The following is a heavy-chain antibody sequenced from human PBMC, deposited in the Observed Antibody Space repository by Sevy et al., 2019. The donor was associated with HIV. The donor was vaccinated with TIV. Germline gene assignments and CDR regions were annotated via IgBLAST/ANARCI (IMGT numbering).Heavy chain of an antibody. CDR1: GFTFSSYA. CDR2: ISYDGSNK. CDR3: TPVNNLYYYDSSGYYGGGKVEQDFDY. D-gene: IGHD3-22*01. Sequence: GGSLRLSCAASGFTFSSYAMHWVRQAPGKGLEWVAVISYDGSNKYYADSVKGRFTISRDNSKNTLYLQMNSLRAEDTAVYYCTPVNNLYYYDSSGYYGGGKVEQDFDYWGQGTLVTVSS. J-gene: IGHJ4*02. V-gene: IGHV3-30*04.